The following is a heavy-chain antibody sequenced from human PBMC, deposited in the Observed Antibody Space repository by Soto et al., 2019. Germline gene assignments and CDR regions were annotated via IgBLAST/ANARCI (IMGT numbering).Heavy chain of an antibody. D-gene: IGHD3-22*01. CDR2: ISSSSSYI. J-gene: IGHJ6*02. CDR1: GFTFSIYS. V-gene: IGHV3-21*01. Sequence: PGGSLRLSCAASGFTFSIYSMNWVRQAPGKGLEWVSSISSSSSYIYYADSVKGRFTISRDNAKNSLYLQMNSLRAEDTAVYYCGRVGDYYDPYHYYGLDVWGQGTTVTVSS. CDR3: GRVGDYYDPYHYYGLDV.